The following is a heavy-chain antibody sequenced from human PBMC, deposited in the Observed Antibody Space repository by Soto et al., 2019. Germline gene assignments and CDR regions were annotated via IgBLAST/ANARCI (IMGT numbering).Heavy chain of an antibody. D-gene: IGHD6-13*01. V-gene: IGHV1-8*01. CDR2: MNPKSGYT. J-gene: IGHJ4*02. Sequence: ASVKVSCKASGYTFTRSGISWVRQAPGQGLEWMGWMNPKSGYTGYAQKFQGRVTMTRDTSISTAYMEVSSLRSEDTAVYYCARDVGYSSSWYRYYFDYWGQGTLVTVSS. CDR3: ARDVGYSSSWYRYYFDY. CDR1: GYTFTRSG.